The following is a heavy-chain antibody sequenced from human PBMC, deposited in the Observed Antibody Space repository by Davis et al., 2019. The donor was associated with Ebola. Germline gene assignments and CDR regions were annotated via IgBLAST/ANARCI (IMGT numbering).Heavy chain of an antibody. D-gene: IGHD3-22*01. V-gene: IGHV4-59*12. CDR2: IYYSGST. CDR1: GGSISSYY. Sequence: SETLSLTCTVSGGSISSYYWSWIRQPPGKGLEWIGYIYYSGSTNYSPSLKSRVTISVDTSKNQFSLKLSSVTAADTAVYYCARDPRYYDSSGYSYFDYWGQGTLVTVSS. J-gene: IGHJ4*02. CDR3: ARDPRYYDSSGYSYFDY.